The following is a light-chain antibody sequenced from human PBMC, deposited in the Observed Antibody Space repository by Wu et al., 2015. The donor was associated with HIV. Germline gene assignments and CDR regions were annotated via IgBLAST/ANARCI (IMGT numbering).Light chain of an antibody. J-gene: IGKJ1*01. V-gene: IGKV3-20*01. CDR1: QSVSSNY. CDR3: QQYGNSPRT. CDR2: AAS. Sequence: EIVLTQSPGTLSLSPGERATLSCRATQSVSSNYLAWYQQKAGQAPRLLIYAASSRATGIPDRFSGSGSGTDFILTISRLEPEDFAVYFCQQYGNSPRTFGQGTKVGIK.